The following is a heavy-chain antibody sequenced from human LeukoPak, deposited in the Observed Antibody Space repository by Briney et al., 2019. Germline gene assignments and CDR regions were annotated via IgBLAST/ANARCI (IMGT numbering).Heavy chain of an antibody. D-gene: IGHD4-17*01. CDR1: GYTFTGYY. J-gene: IGHJ4*02. CDR3: ARTSATVTTPDY. Sequence: ASVKVSCKASGYTFTGYYMHWVRQAPGQGLEWMGWVNPNSGGTNYAQKFQGRVTMTRDTSISTAYMELSRLRSDDTAVYYCARTSATVTTPDYWGQGTLVTVSS. CDR2: VNPNSGGT. V-gene: IGHV1-2*02.